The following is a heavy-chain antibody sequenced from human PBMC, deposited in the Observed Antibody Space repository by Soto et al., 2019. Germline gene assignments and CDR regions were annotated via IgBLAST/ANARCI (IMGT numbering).Heavy chain of an antibody. V-gene: IGHV3-48*02. J-gene: IGHJ6*01. CDR3: AKVHTPLPRRYPRTYCYGMDF. Sequence: PGGSLRLSCAASGFTFSSYGMHWVRQAPCKGLEWFSYISSSSMTIYYADSVKGRFYVSKDNANSILYLQLNSLRDEDTAVYYCAKVHTPLPRRYPRTYCYGMDFWGQGTTVTVSS. D-gene: IGHD1-20*01. CDR2: ISSSSMTI. CDR1: GFTFSSYG.